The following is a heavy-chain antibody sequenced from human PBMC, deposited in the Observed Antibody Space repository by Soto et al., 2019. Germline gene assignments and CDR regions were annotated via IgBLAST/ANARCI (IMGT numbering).Heavy chain of an antibody. V-gene: IGHV2-5*02. CDR3: AHRLRIYNSDWNGGFNAFDI. Sequence: QITLKEFGPTLVKPTQTLTLTCTFSGFSLSTSGVGVGWIRQPPGKALEWLALIYWDDDKRYSPSLKSRLTITKDTSRNQVVLPLTNMDPVDTATYHCAHRLRIYNSDWNGGFNAFDIWGQGTMVSVSS. CDR1: GFSLSTSGVG. CDR2: IYWDDDK. J-gene: IGHJ3*02. D-gene: IGHD6-19*01.